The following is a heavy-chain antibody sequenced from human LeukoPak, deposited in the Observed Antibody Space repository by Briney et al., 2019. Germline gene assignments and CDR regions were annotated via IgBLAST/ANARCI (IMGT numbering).Heavy chain of an antibody. CDR3: AKGPSELAPFDY. V-gene: IGHV3-30*18. CDR1: GFTFSSYG. J-gene: IGHJ4*02. D-gene: IGHD6-13*01. CDR2: ISYDGSNK. Sequence: GGSLRLSCAASGFTFSSYGMHWVRQAPGKGLEWVAVISYDGSNKYYADSVKGRFTISRDNSKNTLYLQMNSLRAEDTAVYYCAKGPSELAPFDYWGQGTLVTVSS.